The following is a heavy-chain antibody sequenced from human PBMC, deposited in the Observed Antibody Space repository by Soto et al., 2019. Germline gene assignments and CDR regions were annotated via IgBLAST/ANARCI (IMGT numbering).Heavy chain of an antibody. CDR3: AKDLSKYDSSGYSVDY. V-gene: IGHV3-23*01. CDR1: GFTFSSYA. J-gene: IGHJ4*02. Sequence: PGGSLRLSCAASGFTFSSYAVSWVRQAPGKGLEWVSAISGSGGSTYYADSVKGRFTIPRDNSKNTLYLQMNSLRAEDTAVYYCAKDLSKYDSSGYSVDYWGQGTLVTVSS. D-gene: IGHD3-22*01. CDR2: ISGSGGST.